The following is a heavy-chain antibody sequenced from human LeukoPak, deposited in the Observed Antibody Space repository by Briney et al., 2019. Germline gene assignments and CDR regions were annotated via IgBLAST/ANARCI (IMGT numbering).Heavy chain of an antibody. J-gene: IGHJ4*02. Sequence: PSETLSLTCAVYGGSFRGYYWSWIRQPPGKALEWIGEINHSGSTNHNPSLKSRVTISIDTSKNQFSLKLRSVTAADTAVYYCARPIDCSATTCSSPFHYWGQGSLVNVSA. D-gene: IGHD2-2*01. CDR3: ARPIDCSATTCSSPFHY. V-gene: IGHV4-34*01. CDR2: INHSGST. CDR1: GGSFRGYY.